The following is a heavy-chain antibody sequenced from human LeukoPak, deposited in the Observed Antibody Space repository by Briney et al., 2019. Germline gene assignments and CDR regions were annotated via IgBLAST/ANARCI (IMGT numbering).Heavy chain of an antibody. V-gene: IGHV4-39*01. D-gene: IGHD3-10*01. CDR1: GGSISSSSYY. CDR3: ASLHITLYYFDY. J-gene: IGHJ4*02. Sequence: SETLSLTCTVSGGSISSSSYYWGWIRQPPGKGLEWIGSIYYSGSTFYNPSLKSRVTISVDTSKNQFSLMLSSLTAADTAVYYCASLHITLYYFDYWGQGTLVTVSS. CDR2: IYYSGST.